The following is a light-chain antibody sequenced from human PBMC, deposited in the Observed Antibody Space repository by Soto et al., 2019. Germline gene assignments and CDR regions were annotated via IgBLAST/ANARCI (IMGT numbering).Light chain of an antibody. CDR3: QQHSSSPLT. Sequence: IVWKRAPCTLSVTPGERPTLSNRASQTVTRNYLAWHQQKPGQTPRLLVYGASSRATGIPDRFSGSGSGIDLTLTISRLGLEAFAVYCSQQHSSSPLTFGQGTRLEI. J-gene: IGKJ5*01. CDR2: GAS. V-gene: IGKV3-20*01. CDR1: QTVTRNY.